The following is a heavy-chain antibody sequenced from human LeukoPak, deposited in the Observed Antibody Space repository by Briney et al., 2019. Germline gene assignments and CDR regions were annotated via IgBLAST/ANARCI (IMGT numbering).Heavy chain of an antibody. CDR3: AITVGATEDC. Sequence: GGSLRLSCAASGFTFSSYGMHWVRQAPGKGLEWLSYISSNSRTISYADSVKGRFTISRDNAKNSLYLQMSSLRDEDTAVYYCAITVGATEDCWGQGTLVTVSS. CDR2: ISSNSRTI. V-gene: IGHV3-48*02. CDR1: GFTFSSYG. J-gene: IGHJ4*02. D-gene: IGHD1-26*01.